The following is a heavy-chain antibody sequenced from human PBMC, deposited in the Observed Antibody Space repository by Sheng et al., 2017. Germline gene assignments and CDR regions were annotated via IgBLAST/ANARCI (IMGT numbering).Heavy chain of an antibody. J-gene: IGHJ4*02. Sequence: QVQLQESGPGLVKPSETLSLTCAVSGYSISSGYYWGWIRQPPGKGLEWIGSIYHSGSTYYNPSLKSRVTISVDTSKNQFSLKLSSVTAADTAVYYCESEHGDADYWGQGTLVTVSS. D-gene: IGHD3-10*01. CDR1: GYSISSGYY. V-gene: IGHV4-38-2*01. CDR3: ESEHGDADY. CDR2: IYHSGST.